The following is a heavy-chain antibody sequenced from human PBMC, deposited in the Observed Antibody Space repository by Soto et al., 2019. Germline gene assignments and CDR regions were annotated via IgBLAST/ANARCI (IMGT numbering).Heavy chain of an antibody. J-gene: IGHJ3*01. V-gene: IGHV3-23*01. Sequence: GRSLRLSCATSGFTSSEYDMRWVRQAPGKGLEWLSSISGRGDATRDADSVKGRFTISRDNSKNTVYLQMNNLRDEDTAVYYCAKGPKIIVGPPHHRTFYFWGQGTMVSVSS. CDR2: ISGRGDAT. CDR1: GFTSSEYD. CDR3: AKGPKIIVGPPHHRTFYF. D-gene: IGHD1-26*01.